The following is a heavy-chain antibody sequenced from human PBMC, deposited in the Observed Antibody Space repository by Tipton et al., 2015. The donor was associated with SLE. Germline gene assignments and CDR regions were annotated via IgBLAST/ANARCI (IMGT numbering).Heavy chain of an antibody. CDR1: GCSISSGDYY. CDR2: IYYSGST. J-gene: IGHJ4*02. D-gene: IGHD3-22*01. V-gene: IGHV4-39*07. Sequence: TLSLTCTVSGCSISSGDYYWSWIRQPPGKGLEWIGSIYYSGSTYYNPSLKSRVTISADTSKKQISLRLTSVTAADTAVYFCARQYSTGYPDSWGQGTRVTVSS. CDR3: ARQYSTGYPDS.